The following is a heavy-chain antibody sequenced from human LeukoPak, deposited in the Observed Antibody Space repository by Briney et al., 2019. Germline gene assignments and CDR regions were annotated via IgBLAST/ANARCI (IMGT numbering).Heavy chain of an antibody. J-gene: IGHJ5*02. D-gene: IGHD6-13*01. CDR2: ISYDGSIK. V-gene: IGHV3-30*18. CDR1: GFTFRNYG. Sequence: PGGSLRLSCAASGFTFRNYGMHWVRQAPGKGLEWVAVISYDGSIKYYGDSVKGRFSISRDNSKSTLYMQMNSLRVEDTAVYYCAKATVLWGIAGALDPWGQGTLVTVSS. CDR3: AKATVLWGIAGALDP.